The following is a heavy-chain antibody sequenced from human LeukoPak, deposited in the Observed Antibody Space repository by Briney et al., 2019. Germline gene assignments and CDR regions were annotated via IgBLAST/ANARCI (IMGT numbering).Heavy chain of an antibody. Sequence: QPGGSLSFSSSASTFAVNYYARHRYGQPPGKGLKWLASARYGRTNLSYPDSVKDRFTMSRANSQRRVFLQMNSLRAEDTAVYHCARDKGYDFSIGYFLDYWGQGTRVTVSS. CDR1: TFAVNYYA. D-gene: IGHD3-3*01. V-gene: IGHV3-30*02. CDR3: ARDKGYDFSIGYFLDY. CDR2: ARYGRTNL. J-gene: IGHJ4*02.